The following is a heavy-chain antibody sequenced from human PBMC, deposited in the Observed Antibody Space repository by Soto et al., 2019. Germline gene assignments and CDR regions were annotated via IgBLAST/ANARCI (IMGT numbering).Heavy chain of an antibody. J-gene: IGHJ6*02. CDR3: ARAADDSSGYYYYYYGMDV. CDR1: GYTFTSYG. D-gene: IGHD3-22*01. CDR2: ISAYNGNT. Sequence: ASVKVSCKASGYTFTSYGISWVRQAPGQGLEWMGWISAYNGNTNYAQKLQGRVTMTTDTSTSTAYMELRSLRSDDTAVYYCARAADDSSGYYYYYYGMDVGGQGTTVTVSS. V-gene: IGHV1-18*01.